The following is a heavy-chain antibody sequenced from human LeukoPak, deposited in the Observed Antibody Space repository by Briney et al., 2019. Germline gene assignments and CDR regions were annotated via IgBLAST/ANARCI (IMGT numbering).Heavy chain of an antibody. CDR1: GYTFTNYW. Sequence: GESLKISCKSSGYTFTNYWIAWVRQMPGKGLELMGIIHPGDSDTRYSPSFQGQVTISADKSISTAYLQWSSLKASDTAMYYCARHCYSTNCYDWGQGTLVTVSS. V-gene: IGHV5-51*01. J-gene: IGHJ4*02. CDR3: ARHCYSTNCYD. D-gene: IGHD2-2*01. CDR2: IHPGDSDT.